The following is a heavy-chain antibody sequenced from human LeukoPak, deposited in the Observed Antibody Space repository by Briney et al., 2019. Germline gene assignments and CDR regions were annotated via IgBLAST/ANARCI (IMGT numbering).Heavy chain of an antibody. CDR3: ARQWELNYYYYGMDV. D-gene: IGHD1-26*01. V-gene: IGHV3-21*01. J-gene: IGHJ6*02. CDR1: GFTFSSYS. Sequence: PGGSLRLSCAASGFTFSSYSMNWVRQAPGKGLEWVSSISSSSSYIYYADSVKGRFTISRDNAKNSLYLQMNSLRAEDTAVYYCARQWELNYYYYGMDVWGQGTTVTVSS. CDR2: ISSSSSYI.